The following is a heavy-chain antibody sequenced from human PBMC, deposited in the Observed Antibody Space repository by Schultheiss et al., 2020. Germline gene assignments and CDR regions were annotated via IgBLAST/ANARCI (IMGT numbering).Heavy chain of an antibody. D-gene: IGHD3-3*01. CDR2: INPNSGGT. J-gene: IGHJ4*02. Sequence: ASVKVSCKASGYTFTGYYMHWVRQAPGQGLEWMGRINPNSGGTNYAQKFQGRVTMTRDTSISTAYMELSRLRSDDTAVYYCARGRFLEWHTDDYWGQGTLVTVSS. CDR3: ARGRFLEWHTDDY. CDR1: GYTFTGYY. V-gene: IGHV1-2*06.